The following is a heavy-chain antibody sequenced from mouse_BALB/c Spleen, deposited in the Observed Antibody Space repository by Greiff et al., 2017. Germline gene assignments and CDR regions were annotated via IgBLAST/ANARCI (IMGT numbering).Heavy chain of an antibody. CDR2: ISSGSSTI. CDR1: GFTFSSFG. V-gene: IGHV5-17*02. CDR3: AREVRPGFDY. J-gene: IGHJ2*01. Sequence: EVMLVESGGGLVQPGGSRKLSCAASGFTFSSFGMHWVRQAPEKGLEWVAYISSGSSTIYYADTVKGRFTISRDNPKNTLFLQMTSLRSEDTAMYYCAREVRPGFDYWGQGTTLTVSS. D-gene: IGHD2-14*01.